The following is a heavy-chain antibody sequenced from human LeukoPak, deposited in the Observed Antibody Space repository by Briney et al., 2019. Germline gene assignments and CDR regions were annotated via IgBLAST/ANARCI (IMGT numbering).Heavy chain of an antibody. CDR1: GGSISSGSYY. Sequence: SETLSLTCTVSGGSISSGSYYWSWIRQPAGKGLEWIGRIYTSGSTNYNPSLKSRVTISVDTSKNQFSLKLSSVTAADTAVYYCAREHENDYGSATNFDYWGQGTLVTVSS. CDR2: IYTSGST. J-gene: IGHJ4*02. D-gene: IGHD3-10*01. CDR3: AREHENDYGSATNFDY. V-gene: IGHV4-61*02.